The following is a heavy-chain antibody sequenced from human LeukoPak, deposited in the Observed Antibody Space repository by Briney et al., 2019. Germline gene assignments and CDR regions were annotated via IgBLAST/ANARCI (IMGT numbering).Heavy chain of an antibody. CDR2: IIPIFGTA. V-gene: IGHV1-69*13. CDR3: ARDLYGDYFDY. CDR1: GGTFSSYA. J-gene: IGHJ4*02. D-gene: IGHD4-17*01. Sequence: ASVKVSCKASGGTFSSYAISWVRQAPGQGVEWMGGIIPIFGTANYAQKFQGRVTITADESTSTAYMELSSLRSEDTAVYYCARDLYGDYFDYWGQGTLVTVSS.